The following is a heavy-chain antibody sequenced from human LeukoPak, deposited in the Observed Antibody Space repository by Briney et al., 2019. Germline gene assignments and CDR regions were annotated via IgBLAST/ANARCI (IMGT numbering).Heavy chain of an antibody. J-gene: IGHJ1*01. D-gene: IGHD4-23*01. CDR3: ARAPGGNAGNFQH. Sequence: SETLSLTCTVSGVSISGYYWSWIRQPPGKGLEWIGYIHYSGSTNYNPSLKSRVTISVDTSKNHFSLKLSSVTAADTAVYYCARAPGGNAGNFQHWGQGTLVTVSS. CDR2: IHYSGST. V-gene: IGHV4-59*01. CDR1: GVSISGYY.